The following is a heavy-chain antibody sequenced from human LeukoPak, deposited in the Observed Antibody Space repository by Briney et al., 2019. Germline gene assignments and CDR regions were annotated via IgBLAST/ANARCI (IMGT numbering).Heavy chain of an antibody. CDR2: IIPIFGTA. J-gene: IGHJ4*02. CDR1: GGTFSSYA. CDR3: ARDDIAAAGILDY. Sequence: SVKVSCKASGGTFSSYAISWLRQAPGQGLEWMGGIIPIFGTANYAQKFQGRVTITADESTSTAYMELSSLRSEDTAVYYCARDDIAAAGILDYWGQGTLVTVSS. D-gene: IGHD6-13*01. V-gene: IGHV1-69*01.